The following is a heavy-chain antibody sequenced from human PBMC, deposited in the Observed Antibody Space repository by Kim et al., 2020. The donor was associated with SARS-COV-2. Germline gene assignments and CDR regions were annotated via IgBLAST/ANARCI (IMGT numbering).Heavy chain of an antibody. Sequence: ASVKVSCKASGYTFTSYGISWVRQAPGQGLEWMGWISGYNGNTNHAQKLQGRVTMTTDTSTSTAYMELRILRSDDTAVYYCARWKIRFLEWPPRANYYYYMDVWGKGTTVTVAS. J-gene: IGHJ6*03. CDR2: ISGYNGNT. V-gene: IGHV1-18*01. CDR1: GYTFTSYG. CDR3: ARWKIRFLEWPPRANYYYYMDV. D-gene: IGHD3-3*01.